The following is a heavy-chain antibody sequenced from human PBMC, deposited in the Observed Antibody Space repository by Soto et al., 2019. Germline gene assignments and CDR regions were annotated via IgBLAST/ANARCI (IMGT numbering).Heavy chain of an antibody. J-gene: IGHJ6*02. CDR3: ARDWTDDTFPCLDA. CDR2: FSGSGGST. V-gene: IGHV3-23*01. Sequence: EVQLLESGGGLVQPGGSLRLSCAAAGFSFSNYALTWVRQSPGKGLEWVSTFSGSGGSTYYADSVRGRFSISRDYSKNTQILQNNSRCVEDAALYYGARDWTDDTFPCLDAWGQGTTVSVSS. D-gene: IGHD1-1*01. CDR1: GFSFSNYA.